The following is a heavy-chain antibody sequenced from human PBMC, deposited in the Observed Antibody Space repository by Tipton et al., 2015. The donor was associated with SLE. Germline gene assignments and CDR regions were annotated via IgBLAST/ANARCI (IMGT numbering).Heavy chain of an antibody. J-gene: IGHJ1*01. CDR1: GFTFSSYS. Sequence: SLRLSCAASGFTFSSYSMNWVRQAPGKGLEWVAFIRYDGSNKYYADSVKGRFTISRGNSKNTLYLQMNSLRAEDTAVYYCAIPGIAAAGQDFQHWGQGTLVTVSS. CDR2: IRYDGSNK. D-gene: IGHD6-13*01. CDR3: AIPGIAAAGQDFQH. V-gene: IGHV3-30*02.